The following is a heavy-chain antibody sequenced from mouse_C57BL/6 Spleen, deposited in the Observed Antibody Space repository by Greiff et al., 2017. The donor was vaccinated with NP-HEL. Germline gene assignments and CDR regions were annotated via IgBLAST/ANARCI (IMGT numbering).Heavy chain of an antibody. J-gene: IGHJ3*01. Sequence: QVQLKQPGAELVMPGASVKLSCKASGYTFTSYWMHWVKQRPGQGLEWIGEIDPSDSYTNYNQKFKGKSTLTVDKSSSTAYMQLSSLTSEDSAVYYYARGDSYYYLAYWGQGTLVTVSA. CDR3: ARGDSYYYLAY. CDR2: IDPSDSYT. V-gene: IGHV1-69*01. D-gene: IGHD1-1*01. CDR1: GYTFTSYW.